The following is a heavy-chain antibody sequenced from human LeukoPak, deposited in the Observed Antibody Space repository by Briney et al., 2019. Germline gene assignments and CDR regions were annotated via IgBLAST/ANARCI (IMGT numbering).Heavy chain of an antibody. V-gene: IGHV4-59*08. CDR2: IYYSGST. D-gene: IGHD3-10*01. CDR3: AGHAWYYGSGSYWARYFDL. Sequence: SETLSLTCTVSGGSISSYYWSWIRQPPGKGLEWIGYIYYSGSTNYNPSLKSRVTISVDTSKNQFSLKLSSATAADTAVYYCAGHAWYYGSGSYWARYFDLWGRGTLVTVSS. J-gene: IGHJ2*01. CDR1: GGSISSYY.